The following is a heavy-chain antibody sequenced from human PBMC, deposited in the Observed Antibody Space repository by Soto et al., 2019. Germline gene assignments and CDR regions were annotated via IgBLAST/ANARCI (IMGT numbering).Heavy chain of an antibody. V-gene: IGHV1-24*01. CDR1: GYTLTELS. CDR2: INPDNGNT. Sequence: ASVKVSCKVSGYTLTELSMHWVRQAPGKGLEWMGGINPDNGNTNYAQKLQGRVTMTTDTSTSTAYMELRSLRSDDTAVYYCARDPVIITMVRGVVALDAFDIWGQGTMVTVSS. J-gene: IGHJ3*02. CDR3: ARDPVIITMVRGVVALDAFDI. D-gene: IGHD3-10*01.